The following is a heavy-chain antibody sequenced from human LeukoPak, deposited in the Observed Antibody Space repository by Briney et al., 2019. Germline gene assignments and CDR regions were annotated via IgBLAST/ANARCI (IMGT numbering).Heavy chain of an antibody. Sequence: GGSLRLSCAVSGFTFSSYGMQWVRQAPGKGLEWVAVISYDGSNKYYADSVKGRFTISRDNSKNTLYLQMNSLRAEDTAVYYCAKRGYDYFTNWFDPWGQGTLVTVSS. V-gene: IGHV3-30*18. J-gene: IGHJ5*02. CDR3: AKRGYDYFTNWFDP. D-gene: IGHD5-12*01. CDR2: ISYDGSNK. CDR1: GFTFSSYG.